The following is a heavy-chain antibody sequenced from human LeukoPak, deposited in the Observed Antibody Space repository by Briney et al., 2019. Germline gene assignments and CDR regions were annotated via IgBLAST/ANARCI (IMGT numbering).Heavy chain of an antibody. CDR3: STDLAAMVRAIDY. CDR2: NKSKIDGGTT. D-gene: IGHD5-18*01. Sequence: SGGSLRLSCAASGFTFSSYWMNWVRQAPGKGLEWVGRNKSKIDGGTTDYTAPVKGRFTISRDDSKNTLHLQMNSLKTEDTAVYYCSTDLAAMVRAIDYWGQGTLVTVSS. CDR1: GFTFSSYW. J-gene: IGHJ4*02. V-gene: IGHV3-15*01.